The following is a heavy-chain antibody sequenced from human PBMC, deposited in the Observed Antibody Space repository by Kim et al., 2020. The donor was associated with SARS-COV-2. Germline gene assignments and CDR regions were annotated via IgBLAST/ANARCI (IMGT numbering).Heavy chain of an antibody. V-gene: IGHV3-7*01. Sequence: GGSLRLSCAASGFSLRNYWMSWVRQAPGKGLEWVAMIKEDASDKLYVDSVKGRFTMSRDNAENSLYLHMSSLRTEDTAIYYCAGLDTVKDARRIWG. CDR1: GFSLRNYW. CDR3: AGLDTVKDARRI. CDR2: IKEDASDK. J-gene: IGHJ6*01. D-gene: IGHD4-17*01.